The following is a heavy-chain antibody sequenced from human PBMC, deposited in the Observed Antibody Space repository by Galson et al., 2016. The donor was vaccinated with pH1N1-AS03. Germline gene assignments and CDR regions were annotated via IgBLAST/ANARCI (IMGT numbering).Heavy chain of an antibody. D-gene: IGHD3-22*01. CDR1: GFTLSRYG. CDR3: AKNHLDTRGYYCVVDY. J-gene: IGHJ4*02. Sequence: SLRLSCAASGFTLSRYGMHWVRQAPGKGLEWVAAISYDGSARYYADSVKGRFTVSRDDSKNTLYLQMNSLSAEDTAVYYCAKNHLDTRGYYCVVDYWGQGTLVTVSS. V-gene: IGHV3-30*18. CDR2: ISYDGSAR.